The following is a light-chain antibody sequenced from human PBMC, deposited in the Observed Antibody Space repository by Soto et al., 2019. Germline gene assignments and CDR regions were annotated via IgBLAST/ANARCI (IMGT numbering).Light chain of an antibody. CDR3: QQAFSAEWT. V-gene: IGKV1-39*01. J-gene: IGKJ1*01. CDR2: PSF. CDR1: QSIGTF. Sequence: IQMTQSPSSLSASVGDRVSITCRASQSIGTFFNWYHQKPGEAPNLLSHPSFTLYSGVPSRFSGTGSGTDFTLTISSLQPEDFATYFCQQAFSAEWTFGQGTKV.